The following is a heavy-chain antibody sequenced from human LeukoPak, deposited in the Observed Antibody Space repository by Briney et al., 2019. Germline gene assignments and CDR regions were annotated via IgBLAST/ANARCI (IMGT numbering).Heavy chain of an antibody. J-gene: IGHJ4*02. V-gene: IGHV3-48*04. D-gene: IGHD6-13*01. Sequence: GGSLRLSCAASGFTFSSYSMNWVRQAPGKGLEWVSYISSSSSTIYYADSVKGRFTISRDNAKNSLYLQMNSLRAEDTAVYYCARGPTPIAAAGSSADYWGQGTLVTVSS. CDR3: ARGPTPIAAAGSSADY. CDR1: GFTFSSYS. CDR2: ISSSSSTI.